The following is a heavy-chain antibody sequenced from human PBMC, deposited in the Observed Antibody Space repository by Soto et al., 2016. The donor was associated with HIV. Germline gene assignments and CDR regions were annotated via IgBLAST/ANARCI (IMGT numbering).Heavy chain of an antibody. Sequence: QVRLQESGPGLVKPSGTLSLTCAVSGSSISSDNWWTWVRQSPGKGLEWIGEILHSGSTNYNPSLKSRVTISVDKSNNQFSLNLRSVTAADTAMYYCADPMKGVVIIMATWGQGTLVTVSS. CDR3: ADPMKGVVIIMAT. D-gene: IGHD3-22*01. J-gene: IGHJ4*02. CDR1: GSSISSDNW. V-gene: IGHV4-4*02. CDR2: ILHSGST.